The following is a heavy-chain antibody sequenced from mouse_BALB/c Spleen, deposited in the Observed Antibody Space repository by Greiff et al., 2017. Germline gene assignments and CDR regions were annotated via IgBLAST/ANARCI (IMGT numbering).Heavy chain of an antibody. V-gene: IGHV1S81*02. D-gene: IGHD2-4*01. CDR1: GYTFTSYY. CDR3: TRGGYDS. Sequence: QVQLKQSGAELVKPGASVKLSCKASGYTFTSYYMYWVKQRPGQGLEWIGEINPSNGGTNFNEKFKSKATLTVDKSSSTAYMQLSSLTSEDSAVYYCTRGGYDSWGQGTSVTVSS. CDR2: INPSNGGT. J-gene: IGHJ4*01.